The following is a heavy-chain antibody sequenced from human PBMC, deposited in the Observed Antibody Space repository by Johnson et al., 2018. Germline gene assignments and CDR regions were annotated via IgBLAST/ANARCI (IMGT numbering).Heavy chain of an antibody. CDR2: ISWNSGSI. CDR3: AKGGYGGNSDYYYYYYYMDV. Sequence: VQLVESGGGLVQPGRSLRLSCAASGFTFDDYAMHWVRQAPGKGLEWVSGISWNSGSIGYADSVKGRVTISRDNAKNSLYLQMNSLRAEDTALYYCAKGGYGGNSDYYYYYYYMDVWGKGTTVTVSS. J-gene: IGHJ6*03. V-gene: IGHV3-9*01. D-gene: IGHD4-23*01. CDR1: GFTFDDYA.